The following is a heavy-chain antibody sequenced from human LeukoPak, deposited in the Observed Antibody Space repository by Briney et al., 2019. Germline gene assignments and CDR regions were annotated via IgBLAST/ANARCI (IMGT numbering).Heavy chain of an antibody. Sequence: GGFLRLSCAASGFTFTSYWMSWVRQAPGKGLEWVANIKEDGSEKYYVDSVKGRFTISRDNAKNSVSLQMNSLRAEDTAVYYCAREKVVAAQYYYYGMDVWGQGTTVTVSS. CDR1: GFTFTSYW. J-gene: IGHJ6*02. CDR3: AREKVVAAQYYYYGMDV. D-gene: IGHD2-15*01. V-gene: IGHV3-7*01. CDR2: IKEDGSEK.